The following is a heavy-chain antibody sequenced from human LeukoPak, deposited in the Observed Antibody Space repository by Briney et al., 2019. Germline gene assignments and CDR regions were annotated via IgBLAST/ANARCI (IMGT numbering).Heavy chain of an antibody. Sequence: PGGSLRLSCAASGFTFSRHNMNWVRQAPGKGLEWLSSITTISHYIYYAGAVRGRFTISRDNAKNSLYLQMNSLRGEDTAVYYCARSGGPGTYHQLRYNWFDPWGQGTLVTVSS. CDR3: ARSGGPGTYHQLRYNWFDP. CDR1: GFTFSRHN. V-gene: IGHV3-21*01. D-gene: IGHD3-10*01. J-gene: IGHJ5*02. CDR2: ITTISHYI.